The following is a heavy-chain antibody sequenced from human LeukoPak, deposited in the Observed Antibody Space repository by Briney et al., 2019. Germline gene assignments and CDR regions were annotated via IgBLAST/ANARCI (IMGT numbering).Heavy chain of an antibody. J-gene: IGHJ4*02. CDR3: ARDFRSSAWYIGDY. CDR2: ISGGGAPV. CDR1: GFTFTDY. D-gene: IGHD6-13*01. V-gene: IGHV3-11*04. Sequence: GGSLRLSCATASGFTFTDYISWIRQAPGKGLEWVSYISGGGAPVYYADSVEGRFTVSRDNVKNSLYLQMYDLRVDDTAVYFCARDFRSSAWYIGDYWGQGVQVTVSS.